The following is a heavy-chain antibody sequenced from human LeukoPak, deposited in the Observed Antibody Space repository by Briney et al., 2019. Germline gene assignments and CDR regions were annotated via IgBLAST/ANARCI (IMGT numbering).Heavy chain of an antibody. J-gene: IGHJ4*02. D-gene: IGHD3-22*01. CDR1: GYTFTSYG. Sequence: GASVKVSCKASGYTFTSYGISWVRQAPGQGLEWMGWISAYNGNTNYAQKFQGRVTMTRNTSISTAYMELSSLRSEDTAVYYCARTDTLEWITMTQLNDYWGQGTLVTVSS. CDR3: ARTDTLEWITMTQLNDY. CDR2: ISAYNGNT. V-gene: IGHV1-18*01.